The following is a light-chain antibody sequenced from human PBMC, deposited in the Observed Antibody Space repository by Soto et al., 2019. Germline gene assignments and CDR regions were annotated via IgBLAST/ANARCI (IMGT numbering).Light chain of an antibody. CDR3: QQSYSTPWT. CDR1: QSISYY. J-gene: IGKJ1*01. Sequence: DIQMTQSTSSLSASVGDRCTITCLASQSISYYLNWYQQKQGRAPRLLIYSTSTLQSGVPSKFSGSASGTDFTLTISSLQPEDFATYYCQQSYSTPWTFGQGTMVDIK. CDR2: STS. V-gene: IGKV1-39*01.